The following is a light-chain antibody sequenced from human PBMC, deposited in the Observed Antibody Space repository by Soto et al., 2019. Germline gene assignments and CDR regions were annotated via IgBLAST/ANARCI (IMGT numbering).Light chain of an antibody. CDR2: AAS. CDR1: QSISSY. V-gene: IGKV1-39*01. J-gene: IGKJ2*01. CDR3: QQSYRTPYT. Sequence: DIQMTQSPSTLSASVGDRVTISCRASQSISSYLNWYHQKPGKAPNLLIYAASSLQSGVPSRFSGSGSGTDFTLPLSSLQPDDFATYFWQQSYRTPYTFGQGTKLEIK.